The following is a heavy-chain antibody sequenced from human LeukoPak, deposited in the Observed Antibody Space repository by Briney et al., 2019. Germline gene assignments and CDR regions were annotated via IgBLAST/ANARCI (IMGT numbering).Heavy chain of an antibody. J-gene: IGHJ3*01. CDR2: IGSDPRDK. D-gene: IGHD3-10*01. Sequence: GGSLRLSCAASGFNFSNYGMNWIRKTLGKGLGWVSFIGSDPRDKYYADSVKGRFAVSRDNSKSTLFLEMNRLTVHDTALSSSANEDGTSGNWGQGTMV. CDR3: ANEDGTSGN. V-gene: IGHV3-30*02. CDR1: GFNFSNYG.